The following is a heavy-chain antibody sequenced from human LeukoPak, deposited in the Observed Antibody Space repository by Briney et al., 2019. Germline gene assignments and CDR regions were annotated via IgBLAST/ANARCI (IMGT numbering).Heavy chain of an antibody. J-gene: IGHJ3*02. Sequence: SETLSLTCTVSGGSISSGGYYWSWIRQHPGKGLEWIGYIYYSGSTYYNPSLKSRVTISVDTSKNQFSLKLSSVTAADTAVYYCARDLRVVRYCSSTSCYAGAFDIWGQGTMVTVSS. D-gene: IGHD2-2*01. CDR1: GGSISSGGYY. V-gene: IGHV4-31*03. CDR2: IYYSGST. CDR3: ARDLRVVRYCSSTSCYAGAFDI.